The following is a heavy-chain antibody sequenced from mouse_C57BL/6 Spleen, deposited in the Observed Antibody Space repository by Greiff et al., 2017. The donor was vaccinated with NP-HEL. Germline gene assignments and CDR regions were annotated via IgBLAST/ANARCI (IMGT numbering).Heavy chain of an antibody. J-gene: IGHJ1*03. CDR2: IYPSDSET. CDR1: GYTFTSYW. CDR3: ASAGSSRYFDV. D-gene: IGHD1-1*01. V-gene: IGHV1-61*01. Sequence: QVQLQQPGAELVRPGSSVKLSCKASGYTFTSYWMDWVKQRPGQGLEWIGNIYPSDSETHYNQKFKDKATLTVDKSSSTAYMQLSSLTSEDSAVYYCASAGSSRYFDVWGTGTTVTVSS.